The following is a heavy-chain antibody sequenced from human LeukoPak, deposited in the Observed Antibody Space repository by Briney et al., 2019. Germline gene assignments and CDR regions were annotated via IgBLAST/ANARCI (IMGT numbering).Heavy chain of an antibody. CDR2: ISGSGGST. J-gene: IGHJ4*02. Sequence: GGSLRLSCAVSGFTFDDYAMHWVRQVPGKGLEWVSAISGSGGSTNYADSVKGRFTISRDNSRNTLYLRMNSLRAEDTAVYYCAKCNAADALYYFDYWGQGTLVTVSS. D-gene: IGHD2-2*01. CDR3: AKCNAADALYYFDY. CDR1: GFTFDDYA. V-gene: IGHV3-23*01.